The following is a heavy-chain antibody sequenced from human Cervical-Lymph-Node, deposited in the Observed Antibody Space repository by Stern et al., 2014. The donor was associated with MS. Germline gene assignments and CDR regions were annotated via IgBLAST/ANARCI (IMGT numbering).Heavy chain of an antibody. D-gene: IGHD2-15*01. CDR3: ARGSDT. CDR2: IKEDGSET. J-gene: IGHJ5*02. Sequence: EVQLEESGGGLVQPGGSLRLSCAASGFTFSSYWMNWVRQAPGQGLERVANIKEDGSETYYEDPVKGRFTISRGNAKNSLYLQMNSLRAEDTAVYYCARGSDTWGQGTLVTVSS. CDR1: GFTFSSYW. V-gene: IGHV3-7*01.